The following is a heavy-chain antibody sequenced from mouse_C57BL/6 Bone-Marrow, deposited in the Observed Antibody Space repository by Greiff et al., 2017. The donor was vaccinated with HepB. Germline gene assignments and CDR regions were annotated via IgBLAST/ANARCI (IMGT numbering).Heavy chain of an antibody. Sequence: EVHLVESGGGLVKPGGSLKLSCAASGFTFSSYAMSWVRQTPEKRLEWVATISDGGSYTYYPDSVKGRFTISRDNAKNNLYLQMSHLKSEDTAMYYCARDLLPYFDYWGQGTTLTVSS. D-gene: IGHD1-1*01. J-gene: IGHJ2*01. CDR3: ARDLLPYFDY. CDR2: ISDGGSYT. V-gene: IGHV5-4*01. CDR1: GFTFSSYA.